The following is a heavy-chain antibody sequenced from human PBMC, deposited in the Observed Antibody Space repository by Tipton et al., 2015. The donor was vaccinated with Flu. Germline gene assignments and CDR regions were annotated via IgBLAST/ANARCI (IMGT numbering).Heavy chain of an antibody. V-gene: IGHV4-31*03. D-gene: IGHD3-22*01. Sequence: TLSLTCTVSGGSISSGGYYWSWIRQHPGKGLEWIGYTYYSGSTYYNPSLRSRVAISVDTSKNQFSLKLSSVTAADTALYYCARAPVGQNYYESRGNRFDPWGQGTLVTVSS. CDR3: ARAPVGQNYYESRGNRFDP. CDR2: TYYSGST. CDR1: GGSISSGGYY. J-gene: IGHJ5*02.